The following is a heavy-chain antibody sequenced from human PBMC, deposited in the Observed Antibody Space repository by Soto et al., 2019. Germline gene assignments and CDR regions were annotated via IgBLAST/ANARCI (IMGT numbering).Heavy chain of an antibody. CDR1: GYTFTGYY. V-gene: IGHV1-2*02. D-gene: IGHD3-3*01. CDR2: INPNSGGT. CDR3: EREDFGDENNWFDP. J-gene: IGHJ5*02. Sequence: ASVKVSCKASGYTFTGYYMHWVRQAPGQGLEWMGWINPNSGGTNYAQKFQGRVTMTRDTSISTAHMELSRLSSDDTAVYYCEREDFGDENNWFDPWGQGTLVTVSS.